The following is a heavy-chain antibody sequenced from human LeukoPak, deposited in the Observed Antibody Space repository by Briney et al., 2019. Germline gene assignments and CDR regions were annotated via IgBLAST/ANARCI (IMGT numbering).Heavy chain of an antibody. CDR1: GFTFSSYG. CDR2: IRYDGSNK. CDR3: AKVGRTVGATMGFDY. V-gene: IGHV3-30*02. J-gene: IGHJ4*02. D-gene: IGHD1-26*01. Sequence: GGSLRLSCAASGFTFSSYGMHWVRQAPGKGLEWVAFIRYDGSNKYYADSVKGRFTISRDNSKNTLYLQMNSLRAEDTAVYYCAKVGRTVGATMGFDYWRQGTLVTVSS.